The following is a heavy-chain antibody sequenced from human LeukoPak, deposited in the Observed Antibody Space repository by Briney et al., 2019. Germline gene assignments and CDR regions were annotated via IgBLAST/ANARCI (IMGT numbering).Heavy chain of an antibody. CDR2: IYSGGST. CDR1: GLTVSRNY. D-gene: IGHD3-10*01. J-gene: IGHJ6*03. V-gene: IGHV3-53*01. Sequence: GGSLRLSCAASGLTVSRNYMSWVRQAPGKGLESVSVIYSGGSTYYADSVKGRFTISRDNAKNSLYLQMNSLRAEDTAVYYCARDYLRYYYYMDVWGKGTTVTISS. CDR3: ARDYLRYYYYMDV.